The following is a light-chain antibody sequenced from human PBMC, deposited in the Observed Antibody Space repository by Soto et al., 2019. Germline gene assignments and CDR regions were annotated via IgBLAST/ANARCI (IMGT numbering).Light chain of an antibody. V-gene: IGKV1-5*01. Sequence: IQLTQSPSTLSASVGDRVTITCRGSQSFXSWVRWCQQKPGKAPNILXADASSLESGGPSRLSGSGSGTEFTLTISSLQPEDFATYYCQQYNSDSGTFGQGTKVDIK. J-gene: IGKJ1*01. CDR1: QSFXSW. CDR3: QQYNSDSGT. CDR2: DAS.